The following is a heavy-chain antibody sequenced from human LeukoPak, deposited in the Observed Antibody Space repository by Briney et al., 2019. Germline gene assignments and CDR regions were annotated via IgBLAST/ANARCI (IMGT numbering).Heavy chain of an antibody. D-gene: IGHD2-2*01. CDR1: GGSIGSGGYS. J-gene: IGHJ6*04. CDR2: IYHSGST. CDR3: ARSTSFGVNYYYYGMDV. Sequence: SSETLSLTCAVSGGSIGSGGYSWSWIRQPPGKGPEWIGYIYHSGSTYYNPSLKSRVTISVDRSKNQFSLKLSSVTAADTAVYYCARSTSFGVNYYYYGMDVWGKGTTVTVSS. V-gene: IGHV4-30-2*01.